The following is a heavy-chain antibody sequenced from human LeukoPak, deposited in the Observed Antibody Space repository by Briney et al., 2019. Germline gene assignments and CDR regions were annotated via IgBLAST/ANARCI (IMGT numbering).Heavy chain of an antibody. D-gene: IGHD3-16*01. CDR3: AKDSLRLLRYFQH. V-gene: IGHV3-21*04. Sequence: GGSLRLSCAASGFTFSTYNMNWVRRTPGKGLEWVSSITTSSSYMFYADSVRGRFTISRDNSKNTLYLQMNSLRAEDTAVYYCAKDSLRLLRYFQHWGQGTLVTVSS. J-gene: IGHJ1*01. CDR2: ITTSSSYM. CDR1: GFTFSTYN.